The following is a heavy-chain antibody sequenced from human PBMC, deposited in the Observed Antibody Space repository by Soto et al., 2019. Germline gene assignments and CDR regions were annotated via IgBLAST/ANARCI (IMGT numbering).Heavy chain of an antibody. CDR1: GFTFSSYG. J-gene: IGHJ5*02. Sequence: GGSLRLSCAASGFTFSSYGMHWVRQAPGKGLEWVAVISYDGSNKYYADSVKGRFTISRDNSKNTLYLQMNSLRAEDTAVYYCAKDLVDSYGYSNWFDPWGQGTLVTVSS. D-gene: IGHD5-18*01. CDR3: AKDLVDSYGYSNWFDP. CDR2: ISYDGSNK. V-gene: IGHV3-30*18.